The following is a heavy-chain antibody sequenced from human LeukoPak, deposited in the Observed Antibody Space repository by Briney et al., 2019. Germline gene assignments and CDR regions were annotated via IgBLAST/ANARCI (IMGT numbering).Heavy chain of an antibody. CDR1: GGTFSSYA. D-gene: IGHD3-16*01. Sequence: SVKVSCKASGGTFSSYAISWVRQAPGQGLEWMGRIIPILGIANYAQKFQGRVTMTRDTSTSTVYMELSSLRSEDTAVYYCARAALGDYFYMDVWGRGTTVTVSS. V-gene: IGHV1-69*04. CDR3: ARAALGDYFYMDV. CDR2: IIPILGIA. J-gene: IGHJ6*03.